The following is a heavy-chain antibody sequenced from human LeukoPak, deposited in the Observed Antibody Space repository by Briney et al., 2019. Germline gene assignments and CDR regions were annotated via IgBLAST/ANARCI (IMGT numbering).Heavy chain of an antibody. CDR1: GGSISSSSYY. V-gene: IGHV4-39*01. Sequence: SETLSLTCTVSGGSISSSSYYWGWIRQPPGKGLEWIGYIYYSGSTYYNPSLKSRVTMSVDTSKNQFSLKLTSVTAADTAVYYCARLYGGNSDYWGQGTLVTVSS. CDR3: ARLYGGNSDY. D-gene: IGHD4-23*01. J-gene: IGHJ4*02. CDR2: IYYSGST.